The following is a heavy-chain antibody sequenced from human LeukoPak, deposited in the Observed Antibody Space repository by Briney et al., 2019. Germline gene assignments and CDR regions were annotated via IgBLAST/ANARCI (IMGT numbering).Heavy chain of an antibody. V-gene: IGHV3-30*03. Sequence: GGSLRLSCAASGFTFSSYSMNWVRQAPGKGLEWVAVISYDGSNKYYAGSVKGRFTISRDNSKNTLYLQMNSLRAEDTTVYYCAREASSLGFDYWGQGTLVTVSS. J-gene: IGHJ4*02. D-gene: IGHD6-13*01. CDR2: ISYDGSNK. CDR3: AREASSLGFDY. CDR1: GFTFSSYS.